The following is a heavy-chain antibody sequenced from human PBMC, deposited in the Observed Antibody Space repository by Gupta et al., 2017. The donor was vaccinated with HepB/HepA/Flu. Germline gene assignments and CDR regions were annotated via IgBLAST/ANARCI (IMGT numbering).Heavy chain of an antibody. D-gene: IGHD3-3*01. J-gene: IGHJ6*03. CDR3: ARRLRFLEWSHAGYYMDV. CDR1: GFTFSSYS. V-gene: IGHV3-48*02. Sequence: EVQLVESGGGLVQPGGSLRLSCAASGFTFSSYSMNWVRQAPGKGLEWVSYISSSSSTIYYADSVKGRFTISRDNAKNSLYLQMNSLRDEDTAVYYCARRLRFLEWSHAGYYMDVWGKGTTVTVSS. CDR2: ISSSSSTI.